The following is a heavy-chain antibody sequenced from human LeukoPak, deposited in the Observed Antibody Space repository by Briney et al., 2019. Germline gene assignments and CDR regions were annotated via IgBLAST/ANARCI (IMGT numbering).Heavy chain of an antibody. CDR3: AILRTASSFDF. J-gene: IGHJ4*02. CDR1: GDXVSSKSAA. Sequence: SQTXSXTXAXXGDXVSSKSAAWNWIGQSPSRGLXWLGRTYYRSKWYHEYAVSVKSRITINPDTSKSQFSLQLNSVTPEDTAIYYCAILRTASSFDFWGQGTLVTVSS. D-gene: IGHD1-1*01. V-gene: IGHV6-1*01. CDR2: TYYRSKWYH.